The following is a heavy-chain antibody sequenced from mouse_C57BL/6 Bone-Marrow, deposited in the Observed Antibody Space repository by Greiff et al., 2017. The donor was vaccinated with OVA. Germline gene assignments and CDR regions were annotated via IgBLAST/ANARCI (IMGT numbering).Heavy chain of an antibody. CDR3: ARMGRGWLLAYYAMDY. D-gene: IGHD2-3*01. CDR2: IWWDDDK. CDR1: GFSLSTFGMG. V-gene: IGHV8-8*01. J-gene: IGHJ4*01. Sequence: QVTLKESGPGILQPSQTLSLTCSFSGFSLSTFGMGVGWIRQPSGKGLEWLAHIWWDDDKYYNPALKSRLTISKDTSKNQVFLKIANVDTADTATYYCARMGRGWLLAYYAMDYWGQGTSVTVSS.